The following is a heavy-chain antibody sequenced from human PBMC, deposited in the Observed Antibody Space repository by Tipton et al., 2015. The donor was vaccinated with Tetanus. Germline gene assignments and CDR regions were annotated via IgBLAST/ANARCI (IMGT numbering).Heavy chain of an antibody. J-gene: IGHJ4*02. CDR1: GGSINSGTYS. CDR2: VYNSGGT. D-gene: IGHD3-3*01. V-gene: IGHV4-39*01. CDR3: ARIYDFWSGYYSDH. Sequence: TLSLTCTVSGGSINSGTYSWGWIRQPPGKGLEWIGSVYNSGGTYYNPSLKSRVTISVDTSKNQFSLKLSSVTAADAAVYYCARIYDFWSGYYSDHWGQGTLVTVSS.